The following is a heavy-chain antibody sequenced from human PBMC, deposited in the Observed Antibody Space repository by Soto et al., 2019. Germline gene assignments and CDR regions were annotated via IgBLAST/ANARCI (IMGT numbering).Heavy chain of an antibody. D-gene: IGHD3-9*01. CDR3: AREGRYYDILTGYLRYGMDV. CDR2: IYYSGST. Sequence: SETLSLTCTVSGGSISSYYWSWIRQPPGKGLEWIGYIYYSGSTNYNPSLKSRVTISVDTSKNQFSLKLSSVTAADTAVYYCAREGRYYDILTGYLRYGMDVWGQGTTVTV. J-gene: IGHJ6*02. CDR1: GGSISSYY. V-gene: IGHV4-59*01.